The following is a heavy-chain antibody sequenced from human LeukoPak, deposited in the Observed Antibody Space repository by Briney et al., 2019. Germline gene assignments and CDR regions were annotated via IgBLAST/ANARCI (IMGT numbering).Heavy chain of an antibody. D-gene: IGHD6-13*01. J-gene: IGHJ5*02. V-gene: IGHV1-69*13. CDR3: ARVTIAAAGFDP. CDR1: GGTFSSYA. Sequence: ASVKVSCKASGGTFSSYAISWVQQAPGQGLEWMGGIIPIFGTANYAQKFQGRVTITADESTSTAYMELSSLRSEDTAVYYCARVTIAAAGFDPWGQGTLVTVSS. CDR2: IIPIFGTA.